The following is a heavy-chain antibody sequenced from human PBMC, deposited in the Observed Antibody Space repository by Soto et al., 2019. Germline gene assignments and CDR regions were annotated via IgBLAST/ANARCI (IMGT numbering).Heavy chain of an antibody. V-gene: IGHV3-72*01. D-gene: IGHD6-6*01. CDR3: VRFSTSRGAYYGMDV. Sequence: EVQLVESGGGLVQPGGSLRLSCAGSGFTFSDHYMDWVRQAPGKGLEWVGRTRNKANSYTTEYAASVKGRFTISRDDSKNSLYLQMNSLKTEDTAVHYCVRFSTSRGAYYGMDVWGQGTTVTVSS. J-gene: IGHJ6*02. CDR1: GFTFSDHY. CDR2: TRNKANSYTT.